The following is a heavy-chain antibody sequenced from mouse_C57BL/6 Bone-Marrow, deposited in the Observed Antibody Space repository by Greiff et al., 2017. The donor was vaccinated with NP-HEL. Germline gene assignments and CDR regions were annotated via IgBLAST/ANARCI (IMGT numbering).Heavy chain of an antibody. V-gene: IGHV10-1*01. Sequence: EVQGVESGGGLVQPKGSLKLSCAASGFSFNTYAMNWVRQAPGKGLEWVARIRSKSNNYATYYADSVKDRFTISRDDSESMLYLQMNNLKTEDTAMYYCVKDGLWYYFDYWGQGTTLTVSS. CDR3: VKDGLWYYFDY. J-gene: IGHJ2*01. D-gene: IGHD1-1*02. CDR1: GFSFNTYA. CDR2: IRSKSNNYAT.